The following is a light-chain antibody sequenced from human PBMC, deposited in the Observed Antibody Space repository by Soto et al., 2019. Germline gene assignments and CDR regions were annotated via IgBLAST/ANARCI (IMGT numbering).Light chain of an antibody. CDR3: QQYNSWPT. J-gene: IGKJ4*01. Sequence: EIIMTQSPATLSVSPREGATLSCRTSHSISTNLAWYQHKRGQSPRLLVYGASTRATGVPARFSGGGSGAEFTVSISRLQCEDFAVYYCQQYNSWPTVGGGTKVEIK. V-gene: IGKV3-15*01. CDR1: HSISTN. CDR2: GAS.